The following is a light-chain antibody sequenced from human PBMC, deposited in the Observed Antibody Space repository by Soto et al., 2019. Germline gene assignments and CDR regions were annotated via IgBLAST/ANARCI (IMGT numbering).Light chain of an antibody. CDR2: END. Sequence: QSVLTQPPSVSAAPGQRVAISCSRSSSNIGNNYVSWYQQLPGTAPKLLMYENDERPSGIPDRFSGSKSGTSATLGITGLQTGDEASYYCAAWDTSLSAYVFGTGTKLTVL. V-gene: IGLV1-51*02. CDR1: SSNIGNNY. CDR3: AAWDTSLSAYV. J-gene: IGLJ1*01.